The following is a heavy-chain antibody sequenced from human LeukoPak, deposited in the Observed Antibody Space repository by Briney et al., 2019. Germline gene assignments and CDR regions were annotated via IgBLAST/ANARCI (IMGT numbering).Heavy chain of an antibody. CDR1: GFSFSNYW. J-gene: IGHJ4*02. CDR2: ISSDGSDT. Sequence: GGSLRLSCAASGFSFSNYWMHWVRQAPGKGLVWVSRISSDGSDTIYADSVKGRFTISRDNSKNTLYLQMNSLRAEDTAVYYCARGHSYGYGVNYFDYWGQGTLVTVSS. CDR3: ARGHSYGYGVNYFDY. V-gene: IGHV3-74*01. D-gene: IGHD5-18*01.